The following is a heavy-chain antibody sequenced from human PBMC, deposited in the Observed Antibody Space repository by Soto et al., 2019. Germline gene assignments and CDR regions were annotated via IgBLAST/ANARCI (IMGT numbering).Heavy chain of an antibody. V-gene: IGHV2-26*01. Sequence: QVTLKESGPVLVKPTETLTLTCTVSGFSLSNARMGVSWIRQPPGKALEWLAHIFSNDEKSYSTSLKSRLTISKDTSKSQVVLPMTNMDPVDPATYYCARIHIPAYSSSWYFDYWGQGTLVTVSS. J-gene: IGHJ4*02. D-gene: IGHD6-13*01. CDR1: GFSLSNARMG. CDR3: ARIHIPAYSSSWYFDY. CDR2: IFSNDEK.